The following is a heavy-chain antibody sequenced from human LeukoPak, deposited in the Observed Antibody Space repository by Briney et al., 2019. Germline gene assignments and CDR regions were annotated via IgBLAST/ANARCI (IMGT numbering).Heavy chain of an antibody. CDR1: GYTFTGYY. CDR3: ARQLPPYRSGGKNYYYMDV. D-gene: IGHD3-10*01. CDR2: INPNSGGT. J-gene: IGHJ6*03. Sequence: ASVKVSCKASGYTFTGYYMHWVRQAPGQGLEWMGWINPNSGGTNYAQKFQGRVTMTRDTSISTAYMELSRLRSDDTAVYYCARQLPPYRSGGKNYYYMDVWGKGTTVTVSS. V-gene: IGHV1-2*02.